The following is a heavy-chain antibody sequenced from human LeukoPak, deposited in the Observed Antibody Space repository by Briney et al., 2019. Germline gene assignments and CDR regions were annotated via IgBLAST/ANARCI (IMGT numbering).Heavy chain of an antibody. D-gene: IGHD3-22*01. CDR1: GFTFSSYS. V-gene: IGHV3-21*01. CDR3: ARGGDGYYDSSGYYYPTNSDY. J-gene: IGHJ4*02. CDR2: ISSSSSYI. Sequence: GGSLRLSCAASGFTFSSYSMNWVRQAPGKGLEWVSSISSSSSYIYYADSVKGRFTISRDNAKNSLYLQMNSLRAEDTAVYYCARGGDGYYDSSGYYYPTNSDYWGPGTLVTVSS.